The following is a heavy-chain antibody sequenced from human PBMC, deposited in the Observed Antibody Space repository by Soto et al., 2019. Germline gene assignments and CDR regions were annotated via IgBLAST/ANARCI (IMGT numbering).Heavy chain of an antibody. J-gene: IGHJ4*02. CDR3: ARDAGIPVVGRGTAFEY. Sequence: QVQLVQAGAEVKKTGTSVKVACKASGGTFSNYAITWVRQAPGQGLEWMGTVIPIVASPRYAQKFQGRVTITADASTSTTYMDLSSLRSEDTAVYYCARDAGIPVVGRGTAFEYWGQGTLVIVSS. D-gene: IGHD6-19*01. V-gene: IGHV1-69*18. CDR1: GGTFSNYA. CDR2: VIPIVASP.